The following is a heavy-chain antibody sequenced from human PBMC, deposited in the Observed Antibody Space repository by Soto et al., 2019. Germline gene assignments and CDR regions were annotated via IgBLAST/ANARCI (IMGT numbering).Heavy chain of an antibody. Sequence: QVQLQQWGAGLLKPSETLSLTCAVYGGSFSGYYWSWIRQPPGKGLEWIGEINHSGSTNYNPSLKSRVTISVDTSKNQFSLKLSSVTAADTAVYYCARGYGGHTNDYWGQGTLVTVSS. J-gene: IGHJ4*02. CDR3: ARGYGGHTNDY. D-gene: IGHD2-15*01. V-gene: IGHV4-34*01. CDR2: INHSGST. CDR1: GGSFSGYY.